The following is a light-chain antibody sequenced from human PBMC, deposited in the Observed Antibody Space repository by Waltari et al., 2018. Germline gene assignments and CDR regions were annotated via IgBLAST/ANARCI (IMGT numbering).Light chain of an antibody. CDR1: QSVSIN. CDR3: QHYNSWPPGTT. V-gene: IGKV3-15*01. Sequence: EIVLTQSPVTLSVSPGERATLSCRASQSVSINLAWYQQKPGQAPRLLIHAASTRATAGPARFSGSGSGTEFTLAISSLQSGDLAVYYCQHYNSWPPGTTFGQGTKLEI. J-gene: IGKJ1*01. CDR2: AAS.